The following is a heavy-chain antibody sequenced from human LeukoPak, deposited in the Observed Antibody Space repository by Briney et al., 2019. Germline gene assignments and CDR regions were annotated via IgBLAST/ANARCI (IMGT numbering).Heavy chain of an antibody. Sequence: GGSLRLSCAASGFTFSSYSMNWVSQAPGKGLEWVSSISSSSSYIYYADSVKGRFTISRDNAKNTLYLQMNSLRAEDTAVYFCAREMGSSSYVVDIWGQGTMVSVSS. CDR2: ISSSSSYI. J-gene: IGHJ3*02. CDR3: AREMGSSSYVVDI. V-gene: IGHV3-21*01. D-gene: IGHD6-13*01. CDR1: GFTFSSYS.